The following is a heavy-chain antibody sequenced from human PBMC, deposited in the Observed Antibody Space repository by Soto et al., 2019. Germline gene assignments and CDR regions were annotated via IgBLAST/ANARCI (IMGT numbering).Heavy chain of an antibody. V-gene: IGHV4-34*01. J-gene: IGHJ3*01. D-gene: IGHD5-18*01. CDR1: GGSFSGYY. Sequence: SETLSLTCAVYGGSFSGYYWNWIRQPPGKGLEWIGRVYDSGHTIYSPSLKDRVTISVDTSNNQFSLRLNSVTPADTAVYYCARRYNYGSPNVFDFWGQGAKVTVSS. CDR2: VYDSGHT. CDR3: ARRYNYGSPNVFDF.